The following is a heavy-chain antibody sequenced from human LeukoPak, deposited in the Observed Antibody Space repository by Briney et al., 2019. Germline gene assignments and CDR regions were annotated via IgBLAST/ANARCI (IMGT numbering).Heavy chain of an antibody. Sequence: ASVKVSCKASGYTFTGYYMHWVRQAPGQGLEWMGWINPNSGGTNYAQKFQGRVTMTRDTSISTAYMELSRLRSDDTAVYYCARGPYNWNYRCFDPWGRGTLVTVSS. CDR3: ARGPYNWNYRCFDP. CDR1: GYTFTGYY. D-gene: IGHD1-7*01. V-gene: IGHV1-2*02. CDR2: INPNSGGT. J-gene: IGHJ5*02.